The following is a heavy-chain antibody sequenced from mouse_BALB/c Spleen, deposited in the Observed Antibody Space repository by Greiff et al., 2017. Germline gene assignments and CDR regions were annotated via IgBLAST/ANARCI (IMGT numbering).Heavy chain of an antibody. J-gene: IGHJ4*01. CDR2: IYPGNSDT. D-gene: IGHD1-1*01. CDR1: GYTFTSYW. Sequence: VQLQQSGTVLARPGASVKMSCKASGYTFTSYWMHWVKQRPGQGLEWIGAIYPGNSDTSYNQKFKGKAKLTAVTSTSTAYMELSSLTNEDSAVYYCTKSYYYGSSYEAMDYWGQGTSVTVSS. V-gene: IGHV1-5*01. CDR3: TKSYYYGSSYEAMDY.